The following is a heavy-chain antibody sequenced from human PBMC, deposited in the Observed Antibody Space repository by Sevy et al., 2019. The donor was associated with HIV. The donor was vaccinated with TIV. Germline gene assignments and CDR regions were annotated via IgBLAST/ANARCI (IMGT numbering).Heavy chain of an antibody. V-gene: IGHV4-39*01. J-gene: IGHJ5*02. Sequence: SETLSLTCTVSGGSISSSSYYWGWIRQPPGKGLEWIGSIYYSGRTYYNPSLKSRVTISVDTSKNQLSLRLSSVTAADTAVYYCARLGGSGSYYPMRWFDPWGQGTLVTVSS. CDR3: ARLGGSGSYYPMRWFDP. CDR1: GGSISSSSYY. D-gene: IGHD1-26*01. CDR2: IYYSGRT.